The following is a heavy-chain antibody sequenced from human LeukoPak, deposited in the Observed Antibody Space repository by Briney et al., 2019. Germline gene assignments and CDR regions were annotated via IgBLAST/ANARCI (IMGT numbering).Heavy chain of an antibody. Sequence: GGSLRLSCAASGLRFSSYAMSWVRQAPGEGLEWVSAISGSGVSTYYADSVKGRFTVSRDNSKNTLYLQMSSLRAEDTAVYYCARWVGLKDYWGQGTLVTVSS. CDR1: GLRFSSYA. V-gene: IGHV3-23*01. D-gene: IGHD1-26*01. J-gene: IGHJ4*02. CDR2: ISGSGVST. CDR3: ARWVGLKDY.